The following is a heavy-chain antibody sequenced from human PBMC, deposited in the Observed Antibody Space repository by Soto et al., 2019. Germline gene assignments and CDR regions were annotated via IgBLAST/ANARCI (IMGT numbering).Heavy chain of an antibody. D-gene: IGHD2-8*02. J-gene: IGHJ4*02. CDR2: INHSGST. CDR1: GGSFSGYY. CDR3: ARDKITGLFDY. V-gene: IGHV4-34*01. Sequence: PSETLSLTCAVYGGSFSGYYWTWIRQPPGTGLEWVGEINHSGSTNYNPSLKSRVTISVDTSKNQFSLKLTSVTAADTAVYYCARDKITGLFDYWGQGTLVTVSS.